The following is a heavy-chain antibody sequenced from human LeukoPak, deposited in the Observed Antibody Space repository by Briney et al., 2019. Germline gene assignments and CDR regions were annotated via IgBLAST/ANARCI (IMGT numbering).Heavy chain of an antibody. Sequence: ASVKVSCRASGYTFTTHDINWVRQATGQGLEWMGWMNPNSGNTGYAQKFQGRVTMTRDTSISTAYMELSSLRSEDTAVYYCARAYCSGGSCYSGYWGQGTLVTVSS. CDR1: GYTFTTHD. J-gene: IGHJ4*02. D-gene: IGHD2-15*01. CDR2: MNPNSGNT. CDR3: ARAYCSGGSCYSGY. V-gene: IGHV1-8*01.